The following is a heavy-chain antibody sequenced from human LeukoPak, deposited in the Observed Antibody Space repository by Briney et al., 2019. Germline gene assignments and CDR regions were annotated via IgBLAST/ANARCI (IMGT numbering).Heavy chain of an antibody. CDR1: GYTFTSYD. Sequence: GASVKVSCKASGYTFTSYDINWVRQATGQGLEWMGWMNPNSGNTGYAQKFQGRVTMTRNTSISTDYMELSSLRSEDTAVYYCARISYYYDSSGYYYGYWGQGTLVTVSS. V-gene: IGHV1-8*01. J-gene: IGHJ4*02. D-gene: IGHD3-22*01. CDR3: ARISYYYDSSGYYYGY. CDR2: MNPNSGNT.